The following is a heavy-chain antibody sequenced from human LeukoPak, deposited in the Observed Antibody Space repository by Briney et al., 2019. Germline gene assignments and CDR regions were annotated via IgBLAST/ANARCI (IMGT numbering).Heavy chain of an antibody. CDR1: GGSISSSPYY. Sequence: SETLSLTCTVSGGSISSSPYYWGWIRQPPVKGPEWIGSISYSGNTYRNPSLMSRVTISVDTSKNQFSLKLSSVTAADTAVYHCARGPYYFVYWGQGTLVTVSS. CDR3: ARGPYYFVY. V-gene: IGHV4-39*02. CDR2: ISYSGNT. J-gene: IGHJ4*02. D-gene: IGHD3-16*01.